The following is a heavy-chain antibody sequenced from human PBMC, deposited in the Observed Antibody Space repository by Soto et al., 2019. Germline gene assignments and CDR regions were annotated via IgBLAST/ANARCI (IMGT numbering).Heavy chain of an antibody. Sequence: ASVKVSCKASGYTFTSYDINWVRQAPGQRLEWTGWINAGNGNTKYSQKFQGRVTITRDTSASTAYMELSSLRSEDTAVYYCARGRGRNYYMDVWGKGTTVTVSS. CDR1: GYTFTSYD. CDR2: INAGNGNT. V-gene: IGHV1-3*01. J-gene: IGHJ6*03. CDR3: ARGRGRNYYMDV.